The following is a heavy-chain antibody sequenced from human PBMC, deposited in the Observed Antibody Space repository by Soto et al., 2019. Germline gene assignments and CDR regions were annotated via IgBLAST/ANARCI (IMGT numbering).Heavy chain of an antibody. CDR3: AKDPGSGWYSRLPLDY. V-gene: IGHV3-30*18. J-gene: IGHJ4*02. CDR1: GFTFSSYG. CDR2: ISYDGSNK. D-gene: IGHD6-19*01. Sequence: QVQLVESGGGVVQPGRSLRLSCAASGFTFSSYGMHWVRQAPGKGLEWVAVISYDGSNKYYADSVKGRFTISRDNSKNTLYLQMNSRRAEDTAVYYCAKDPGSGWYSRLPLDYWGQGTLVTVSS.